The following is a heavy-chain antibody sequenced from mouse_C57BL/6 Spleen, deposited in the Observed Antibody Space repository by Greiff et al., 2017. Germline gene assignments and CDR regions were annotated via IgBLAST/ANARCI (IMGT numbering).Heavy chain of an antibody. CDR2: INPNNGGT. CDR1: GYKFTNYT. J-gene: IGHJ4*01. CDR3: ARVGSSGGHRVDY. V-gene: IGHV1-22*01. D-gene: IGHD3-2*02. Sequence: EVMLLESGPELVRPGASVKMSCKASGYKFTNYTMHWVKQSHGKSLEWIGYINPNNGGTNYNQKFKGKATLTVHKSSSTAYMELRSLTSEDSAVYYCARVGSSGGHRVDYWGQGTSVTVSS.